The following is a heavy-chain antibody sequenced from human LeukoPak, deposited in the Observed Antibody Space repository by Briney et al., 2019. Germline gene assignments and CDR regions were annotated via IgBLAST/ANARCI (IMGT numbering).Heavy chain of an antibody. CDR1: GFTFSSYA. CDR2: ISGRDGST. D-gene: IGHD2-15*01. Sequence: GGSLRLSCAASGFTFSSYALSWVRQAPGKGLEWFSVISGRDGSTYYADSVKGRFTISRDTSKNTLYLQMNGLRAEDTAVYFCAGQDGGSCYSVAADWGQGTLVTVSS. J-gene: IGHJ4*02. V-gene: IGHV3-23*01. CDR3: AGQDGGSCYSVAAD.